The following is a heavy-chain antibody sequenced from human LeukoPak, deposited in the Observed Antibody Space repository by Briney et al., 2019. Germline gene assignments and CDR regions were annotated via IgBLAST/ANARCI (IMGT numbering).Heavy chain of an antibody. CDR3: AKSIVVVAAALDY. V-gene: IGHV3-23*01. CDR2: ISGSGDRT. J-gene: IGHJ4*02. D-gene: IGHD2-2*01. Sequence: GGSLRLSCEASGFTFSNYAMSWVRQAPGKGLEWVSVISGSGDRTHYADSVKGRFTISRDDSKNTLYLQMNSLRAEDTAVYYCAKSIVVVAAALDYWGQGTLVTVSS. CDR1: GFTFSNYA.